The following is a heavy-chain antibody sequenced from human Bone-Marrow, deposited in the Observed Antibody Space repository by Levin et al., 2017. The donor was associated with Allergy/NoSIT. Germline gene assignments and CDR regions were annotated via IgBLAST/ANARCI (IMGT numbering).Heavy chain of an antibody. CDR1: GYNFTGYY. CDR3: AREGSWGPEWDWGTEVGLDP. D-gene: IGHD3-16*01. J-gene: IGHJ5*01. V-gene: IGHV1-2*02. Sequence: GESLKISCEASGYNFTGYYVHWVRQAPGQGLEWMGWINPNSGGAKFAQKFLGRVTLTRDTSIKTVYMEINRLRFDDTAVYYCAREGSWGPEWDWGTEVGLDPWGQGTPVIVSS. CDR2: INPNSGGA.